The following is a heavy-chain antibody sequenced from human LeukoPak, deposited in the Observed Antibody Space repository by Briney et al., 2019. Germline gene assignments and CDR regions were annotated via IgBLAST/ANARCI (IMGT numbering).Heavy chain of an antibody. D-gene: IGHD5-24*01. Sequence: SETLSLTCTVSGGSISSYCWSWIRQPPGKGLEWIGYIYYSGSTNYNPSLKSRVTISVDTSKNQFSLKLSSVTAADTAVYYCARDNGYPTGFDYWGQGTLVTVSS. V-gene: IGHV4-59*01. CDR2: IYYSGST. CDR1: GGSISSYC. CDR3: ARDNGYPTGFDY. J-gene: IGHJ4*02.